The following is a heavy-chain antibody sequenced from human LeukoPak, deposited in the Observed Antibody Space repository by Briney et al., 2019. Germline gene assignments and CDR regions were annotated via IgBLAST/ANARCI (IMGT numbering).Heavy chain of an antibody. D-gene: IGHD5-12*01. CDR2: MNPNSGNT. CDR1: GYTFTSYD. J-gene: IGHJ5*02. Sequence: ASVKVSCKASGYTFTSYDINWVRQATGQGLEWMGWMNPNSGNTGYAQKFQGRVTMTRNTSISTAYMELSSLRSEDTAVYYCARGGEWLRWNWFDPWGQGTLVTVSS. V-gene: IGHV1-8*01. CDR3: ARGGEWLRWNWFDP.